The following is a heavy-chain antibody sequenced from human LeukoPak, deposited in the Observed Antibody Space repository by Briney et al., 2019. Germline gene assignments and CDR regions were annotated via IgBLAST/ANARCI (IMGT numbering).Heavy chain of an antibody. V-gene: IGHV4-38-2*02. J-gene: IGHJ4*02. D-gene: IGHD5-24*01. CDR2: IYHSGST. CDR1: GYSISSGYY. Sequence: PSETLSLTCAVSGYSISSGYYWGWIRQPPGKGLEWIGSIYHSGSTYYNPSLESRVTISVDTSKNQFSLKLKSLTPADTAMYYCTRDRRDGYNYVDLWGQGTMVTVSS. CDR3: TRDRRDGYNYVDL.